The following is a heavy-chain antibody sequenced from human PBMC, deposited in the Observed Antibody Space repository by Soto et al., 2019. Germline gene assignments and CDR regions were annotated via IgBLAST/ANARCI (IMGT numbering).Heavy chain of an antibody. V-gene: IGHV2-70*01. CDR3: ARGVGDLLWKARPYYFDY. CDR1: GFSLSTSGMC. Sequence: SGPTLVNPTQTLTLTCTFSGFSLSTSGMCVSWIRQPPGKALEWLALIDWDDDKYYSTSLKTRLTISKDTSKNQVVLTMTNMDPVDTATYYCARGVGDLLWKARPYYFDYWAREPWSPSPQ. D-gene: IGHD3-10*01. J-gene: IGHJ4*02. CDR2: IDWDDDK.